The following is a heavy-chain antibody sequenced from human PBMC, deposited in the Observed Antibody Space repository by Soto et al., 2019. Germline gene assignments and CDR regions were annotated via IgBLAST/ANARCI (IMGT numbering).Heavy chain of an antibody. Sequence: PSETLSLTCTVSGGSISSGGYYWSWIRQHPGKGLEWIGYIYYSGSTNYNPSLKSRVIISVDTSKNQFSLKLSSVTAADTAVYYCARQAYYDYIWAFDIWGQGTMVTVSS. CDR1: GGSISSGGYY. CDR3: ARQAYYDYIWAFDI. J-gene: IGHJ3*02. CDR2: IYYSGST. D-gene: IGHD3-16*01. V-gene: IGHV4-61*08.